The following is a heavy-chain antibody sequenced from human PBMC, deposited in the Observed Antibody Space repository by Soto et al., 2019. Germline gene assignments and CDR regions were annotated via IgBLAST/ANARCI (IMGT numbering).Heavy chain of an antibody. CDR3: ARLVGPTSSDNWFDP. CDR2: VSGHNGHT. Sequence: QVKLEQSGAEVKKPGASVKVSCKASGYTFFSYGITWVRQAPGQGLEWMGWVSGHNGHTNYAQKFQGRVTMTRDISTTTAYMELRNLRSDDTAVYYCARLVGPTSSDNWFDPWGQGTLVTVSS. V-gene: IGHV1-18*01. J-gene: IGHJ5*02. D-gene: IGHD1-26*01. CDR1: GYTFFSYG.